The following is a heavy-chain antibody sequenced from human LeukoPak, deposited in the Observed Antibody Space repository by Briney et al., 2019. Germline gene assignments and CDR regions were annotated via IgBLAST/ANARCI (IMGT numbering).Heavy chain of an antibody. CDR3: ARGPADGSSWYFEYFQH. CDR1: GGSMSSSSYY. V-gene: IGHV4-39*07. J-gene: IGHJ1*01. CDR2: IYYSGNT. Sequence: SETLSLTCTVSGGSMSSSSYYWGWIRQPPGKGLEWIGSIYYSGNTYYNPSLKSRVTISVDTSKNQFSLKLSSVTAADTAVYYCARGPADGSSWYFEYFQHWGQGTLVTVSS. D-gene: IGHD6-13*01.